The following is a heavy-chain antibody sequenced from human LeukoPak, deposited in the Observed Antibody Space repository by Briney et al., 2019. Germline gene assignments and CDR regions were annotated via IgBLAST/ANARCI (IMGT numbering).Heavy chain of an antibody. J-gene: IGHJ6*02. CDR1: GYSFTSYW. CDR2: IYPGDSDT. D-gene: IGHD3-10*01. Sequence: GESLKISCKGSGYSFTSYWIGWVRQMPGKGLEWMGIIYPGDSDTRYSSSFQGQVTISADKSISTAYLQWSSLKASDTAMYYCARQAASIYYGSGRALTYGMDVWGQGTTVTVSS. CDR3: ARQAASIYYGSGRALTYGMDV. V-gene: IGHV5-51*01.